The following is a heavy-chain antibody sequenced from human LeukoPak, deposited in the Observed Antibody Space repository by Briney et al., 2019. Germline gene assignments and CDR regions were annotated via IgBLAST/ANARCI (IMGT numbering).Heavy chain of an antibody. CDR1: GLTFSDYY. D-gene: IGHD3-10*01. Sequence: GGSLRLSCAASGLTFSDYYMSWIRQAPGKGLEWVSYISSSRSTIYYADSVKGRFTISRDNAKNSLYLQMNSLRAEDTAVYYCARGLITMVRLYYGMDVWGQGTTVTVSS. V-gene: IGHV3-11*01. CDR3: ARGLITMVRLYYGMDV. CDR2: ISSSRSTI. J-gene: IGHJ6*02.